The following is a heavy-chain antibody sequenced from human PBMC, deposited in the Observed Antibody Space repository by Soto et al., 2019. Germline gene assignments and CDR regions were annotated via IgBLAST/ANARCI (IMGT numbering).Heavy chain of an antibody. V-gene: IGHV1-2*04. CDR2: INPNSGGT. Sequence: GASVKVSCKASGYTFTKFHIHWVRQAPGQGLEWMGRINPNSGGTSYVQKFQGWVTMTRDTSISTAYMELSRLRSDDTAMYYCARGPPSFTVFGEMLYGTDVWGQGTTVTVSS. CDR1: GYTFTKFH. CDR3: ARGPPSFTVFGEMLYGTDV. J-gene: IGHJ6*02. D-gene: IGHD3-3*01.